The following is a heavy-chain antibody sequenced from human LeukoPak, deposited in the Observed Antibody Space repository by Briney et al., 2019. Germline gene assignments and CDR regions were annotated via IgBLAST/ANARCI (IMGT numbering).Heavy chain of an antibody. D-gene: IGHD3-10*01. CDR2: ISSSGSTI. CDR1: GFTFSSYE. V-gene: IGHV3-48*03. Sequence: SGKSLRLSCAASGFTFSSYEMNWVRQAPGKGLEWVSYISSSGSTIYYADSVKGRFTISRDNAKNSLYLQMNSLRAEDTAVYYCARALYYPPYYFDYWGQGTLVTVSS. CDR3: ARALYYPPYYFDY. J-gene: IGHJ4*02.